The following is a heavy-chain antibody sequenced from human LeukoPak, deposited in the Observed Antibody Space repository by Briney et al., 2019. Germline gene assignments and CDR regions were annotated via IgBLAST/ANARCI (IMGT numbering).Heavy chain of an antibody. CDR1: GFTFSSYS. Sequence: GGSLRLSCAASGFTFSSYSMNWVRQAPGKGLEWVSRITASGTAMFYADSVKGRFTISRDNAKNSLYLQMNSLRAEDTAVYYCARVNDAYPKVTYYDFWSGYQPYYYYYGMDVWGQGTTVTVSS. CDR2: ITASGTAM. J-gene: IGHJ6*02. V-gene: IGHV3-48*01. CDR3: ARVNDAYPKVTYYDFWSGYQPYYYYYGMDV. D-gene: IGHD3-3*01.